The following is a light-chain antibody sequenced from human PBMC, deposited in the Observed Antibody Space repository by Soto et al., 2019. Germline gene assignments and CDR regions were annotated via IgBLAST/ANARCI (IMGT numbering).Light chain of an antibody. Sequence: DIVMTQSPDSLAVSLGERATINCKSSQSVLHSSNNKNFLAWYQQKPGQPPKLLIYWASTRESGVPDRFSGSGSGTDFTLTISRLEPEDFAVYYCQQYGSSPDTFGQGTKVEIK. CDR3: QQYGSSPDT. J-gene: IGKJ1*01. V-gene: IGKV4-1*01. CDR2: WAS. CDR1: QSVLHSSNNKNF.